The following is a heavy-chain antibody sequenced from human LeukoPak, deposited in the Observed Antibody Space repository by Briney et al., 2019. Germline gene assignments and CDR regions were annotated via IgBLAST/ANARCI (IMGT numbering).Heavy chain of an antibody. V-gene: IGHV4-39*01. D-gene: IGHD5-18*01. CDR1: GGSISSSSYY. Sequence: SETLSLTCTVSGGSISSSSYYWGWIRQPPGTGLEWIGSVYYSGSTYYNPSLKSRVTISVDTSKNQFSLKLSSVTAADTAVYYCARRSRWIQLWSLSFDLWGRGTLVTVSS. CDR2: VYYSGST. CDR3: ARRSRWIQLWSLSFDL. J-gene: IGHJ2*01.